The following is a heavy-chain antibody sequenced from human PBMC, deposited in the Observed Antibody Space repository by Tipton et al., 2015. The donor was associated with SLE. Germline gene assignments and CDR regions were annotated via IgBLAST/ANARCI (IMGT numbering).Heavy chain of an antibody. D-gene: IGHD6-19*01. CDR2: ISSSSSYI. J-gene: IGHJ4*02. CDR1: GFTFSSYS. V-gene: IGHV3-21*01. CDR3: ARGGAVAGHFDY. Sequence: QLVQSGGGLVKPGGSLRLSCAASGFTFSSYSMNWVRQAPGKGLEWVSSISSSSSYIYYADSVKGRFTISRDNAKNSLYLQMNSLRAEDTAVYYCARGGAVAGHFDYWGQGTLVTFSS.